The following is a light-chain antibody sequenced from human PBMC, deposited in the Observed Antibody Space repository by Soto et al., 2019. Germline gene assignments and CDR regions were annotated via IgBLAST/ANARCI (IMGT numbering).Light chain of an antibody. J-gene: IGKJ1*01. CDR1: QSITTW. CDR2: DAS. Sequence: QLNQYPSTLSASVGDRVVITCRASQSITTWLAWYQQKPGKAPKLLIYDASSLESGVPLRFSGSGSGTEFTLTISSLQPDDFATYYCQQYNDYWTFGQGTKADIK. V-gene: IGKV1-5*01. CDR3: QQYNDYWT.